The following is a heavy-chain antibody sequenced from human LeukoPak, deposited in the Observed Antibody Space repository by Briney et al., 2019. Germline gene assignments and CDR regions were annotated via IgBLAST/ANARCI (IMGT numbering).Heavy chain of an antibody. CDR2: ISGSGGST. V-gene: IGHV3-23*01. J-gene: IGHJ4*02. D-gene: IGHD1-26*01. CDR1: GFTVSSNY. CDR3: AKDIWGSYYIVFDY. Sequence: GGSLRLSCAASGFTVSSNYMSWVRQAPGKGLEWVSAISGSGGSTYYADSVKGRFTISRDNSKNTLYLQMNSLRAEDTAVYYCAKDIWGSYYIVFDYWGQGTLVTVSS.